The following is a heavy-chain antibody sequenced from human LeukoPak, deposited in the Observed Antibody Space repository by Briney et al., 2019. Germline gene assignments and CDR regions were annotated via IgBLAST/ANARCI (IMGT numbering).Heavy chain of an antibody. CDR3: ARKLGYCSSTSCYYWFDP. Sequence: ASVKVSCKASGYTFTSYGISWVRQAPGQGLEWMGWMNPNSGNTGYAQKFQGRVTITRNTSISTAYMELSSLRSEDTAVYYCARKLGYCSSTSCYYWFDPWGQGTLVTVSS. CDR1: GYTFTSYG. D-gene: IGHD2-2*01. CDR2: MNPNSGNT. V-gene: IGHV1-8*03. J-gene: IGHJ5*02.